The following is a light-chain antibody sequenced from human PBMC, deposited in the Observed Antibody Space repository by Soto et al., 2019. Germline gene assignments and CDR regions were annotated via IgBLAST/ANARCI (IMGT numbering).Light chain of an antibody. CDR1: SSDVGGYNY. J-gene: IGLJ1*01. Sequence: QSALTQPASVSGSPGQSITISCTGTSSDVGGYNYVSWYQQHPGKVPKLMIYDVSNRPSGVSNRFSGSKSGNTASLTISGLQADYEADYYCSSYTISSTLYVFGTGTKVTVL. V-gene: IGLV2-14*01. CDR2: DVS. CDR3: SSYTISSTLYV.